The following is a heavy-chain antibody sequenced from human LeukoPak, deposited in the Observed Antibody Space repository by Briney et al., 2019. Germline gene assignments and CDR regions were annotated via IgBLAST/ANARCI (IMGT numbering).Heavy chain of an antibody. CDR1: GGSMSSYY. CDR2: VYYSGST. J-gene: IGHJ4*02. Sequence: SETLSLTCTASGGSMSSYYWSWIRQPPGKGLEWIGYVYYSGSTKYNPSLKSRVTISVDTSKNQFSLKLSSVTAADTAVYYCARGARAGYNLEPFDYWGQGTLVTVSS. V-gene: IGHV4-59*08. D-gene: IGHD5-24*01. CDR3: ARGARAGYNLEPFDY.